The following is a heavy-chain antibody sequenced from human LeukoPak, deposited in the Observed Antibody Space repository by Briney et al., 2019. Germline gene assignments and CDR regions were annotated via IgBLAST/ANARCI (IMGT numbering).Heavy chain of an antibody. J-gene: IGHJ4*02. CDR2: IYPGDSDT. V-gene: IGHV5-51*01. D-gene: IGHD6-13*01. Sequence: PGESLKISCKGSGYSFTSYWIGWVRQMPGKGLEWMGIIYPGDSDTRYSPSFQGQVTISADKSISTAYLQWSSLKASDTAMYYCARPHIAAAGKETYYFDYWGQGTQVTVSS. CDR3: ARPHIAAAGKETYYFDY. CDR1: GYSFTSYW.